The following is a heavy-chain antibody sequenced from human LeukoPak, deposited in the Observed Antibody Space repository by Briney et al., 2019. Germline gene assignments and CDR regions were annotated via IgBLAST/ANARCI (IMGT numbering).Heavy chain of an antibody. Sequence: SETLSLTCAVYGGSFSGYYWSWIRQPPGKGLEWIGEINHSGSTNYNPSLKSRVTISVDTSKNQFSLKLSSVTAADTAVYYCASGQYSSSWSNWFDPWGQGTLVTVSS. V-gene: IGHV4-34*01. D-gene: IGHD6-13*01. CDR2: INHSGST. CDR3: ASGQYSSSWSNWFDP. J-gene: IGHJ5*02. CDR1: GGSFSGYY.